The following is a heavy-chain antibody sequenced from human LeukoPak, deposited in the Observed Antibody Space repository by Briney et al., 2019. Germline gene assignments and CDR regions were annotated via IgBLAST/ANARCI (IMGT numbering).Heavy chain of an antibody. Sequence: SETLSLTCTVSGGSISSYYWSWIRQPPGKGLEWIGYIYYSGSTNYNPSLKSRVTISVDTSKNQFSLELSSVTAADTAVYYCARVSSYDYIWGSHYDAFDIWGQGTMVTVSS. V-gene: IGHV4-59*01. CDR2: IYYSGST. CDR3: ARVSSYDYIWGSHYDAFDI. J-gene: IGHJ3*02. CDR1: GGSISSYY. D-gene: IGHD3-16*01.